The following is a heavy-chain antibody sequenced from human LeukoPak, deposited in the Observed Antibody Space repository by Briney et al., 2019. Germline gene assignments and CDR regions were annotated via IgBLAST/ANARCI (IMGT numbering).Heavy chain of an antibody. D-gene: IGHD6-13*01. CDR3: TTTAGRAAAGTGFDY. CDR1: GFTFSGSA. CDR2: IRSKANSYAT. J-gene: IGHJ4*02. Sequence: SGGSLRLSCAASGFTFSGSAMHWVRQASGKGLEWVGRIRSKANSYATAYAASVKGRFTISRDDSKNTAYLQMNSLKTEDTAVYYCTTTAGRAAAGTGFDYWGQGTPVTVSS. V-gene: IGHV3-73*01.